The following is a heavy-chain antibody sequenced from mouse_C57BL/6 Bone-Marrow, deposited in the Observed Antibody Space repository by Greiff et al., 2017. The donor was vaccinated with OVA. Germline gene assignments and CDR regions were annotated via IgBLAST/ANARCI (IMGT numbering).Heavy chain of an antibody. V-gene: IGHV5-12*01. CDR3: ARHRWSYWYFDV. CDR2: ISNGGGST. D-gene: IGHD2-3*01. CDR1: GFTFSDYY. J-gene: IGHJ1*03. Sequence: EVQVVESGGGLVQPGGSLKLSCAASGFTFSDYYMYWVRQTPEKRLEWVAYISNGGGSTYYPDTVKGRFTISRDNAKNTLYLQMSRLKSEDTAMYCCARHRWSYWYFDVWGTGTTVTVSS.